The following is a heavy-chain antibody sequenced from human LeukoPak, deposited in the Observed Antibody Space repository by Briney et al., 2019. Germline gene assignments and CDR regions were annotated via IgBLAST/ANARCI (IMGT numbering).Heavy chain of an antibody. D-gene: IGHD3-3*01. J-gene: IGHJ4*02. CDR1: GFTFSSYA. Sequence: GGSLRLSCAASGFTFSSYAXXXXXXXXXXXXXXXXAISGXGGSTYYAXXXXXXXXXSRDXXKNTLYLQMNSLRAEDTAVYYCAKPLTAFWSGYYYGNWGQGTLVTVSS. V-gene: IGHV3-23*01. CDR2: ISGXGGST. CDR3: AKPLTAFWSGYYYGN.